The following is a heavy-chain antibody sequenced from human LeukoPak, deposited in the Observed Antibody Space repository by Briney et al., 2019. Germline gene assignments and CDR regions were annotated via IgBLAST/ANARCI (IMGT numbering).Heavy chain of an antibody. V-gene: IGHV4-59*01. CDR2: IHYSGDT. J-gene: IGHJ4*02. D-gene: IGHD4-23*01. CDR3: ARAPDYGGNLDY. CDR1: GASISSYF. Sequence: SETLSLTCTVSGASISSYFWSWIRQPPGKGLEWIGYIHYSGDTNYNPSLKSRVTISVDMSKNQFSLRLTSVTAADTAVYYCARAPDYGGNLDYWGQGTLVTVSS.